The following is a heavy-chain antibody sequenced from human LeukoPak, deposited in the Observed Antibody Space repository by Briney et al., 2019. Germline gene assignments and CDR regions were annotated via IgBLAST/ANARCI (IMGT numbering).Heavy chain of an antibody. Sequence: GGSLRLSCAASGFTFSSYAMSWVRQAAGKGLEWVSAISGSGGSTYYADSVKGRFTISRDNSKNTLYLQMNSLRAEDTAVYYCAKDRVFYGGAFDIWGQGTMVTVSS. J-gene: IGHJ3*02. V-gene: IGHV3-23*01. D-gene: IGHD4-23*01. CDR2: ISGSGGST. CDR1: GFTFSSYA. CDR3: AKDRVFYGGAFDI.